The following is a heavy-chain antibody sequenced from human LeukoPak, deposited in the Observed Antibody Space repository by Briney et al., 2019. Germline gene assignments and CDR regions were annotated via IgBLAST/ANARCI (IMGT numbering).Heavy chain of an antibody. Sequence: GGSLRLSCAASGVTFRSYWMHWVRQAPGKGLVWVSRINSDGSSTSYADSVKGRFTISRDNAKNTLYLQMNSLRGEDTAVYYCAMISGSFPGALDYWGQGTLVTVSS. CDR1: GVTFRSYW. CDR3: AMISGSFPGALDY. J-gene: IGHJ4*02. V-gene: IGHV3-74*01. CDR2: INSDGSST. D-gene: IGHD1-26*01.